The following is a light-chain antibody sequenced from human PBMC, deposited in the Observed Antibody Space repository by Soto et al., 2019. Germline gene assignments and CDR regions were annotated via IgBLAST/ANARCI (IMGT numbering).Light chain of an antibody. Sequence: DIQMTQSPSTLSASVGHRLTITCRASQSISSWLAWYQQKPGKAPKLLIYDASSLESGVPSRFSGSGSGTEFTLTISSLQPDDFATYYCQQYNSYSWTFGQGTKVDIK. CDR3: QQYNSYSWT. V-gene: IGKV1-5*01. CDR1: QSISSW. CDR2: DAS. J-gene: IGKJ1*01.